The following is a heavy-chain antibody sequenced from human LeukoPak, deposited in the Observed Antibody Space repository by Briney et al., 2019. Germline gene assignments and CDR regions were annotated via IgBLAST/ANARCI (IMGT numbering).Heavy chain of an antibody. CDR1: GYRFSNYW. V-gene: IGHV5-51*01. CDR3: AIGGDSTTSCYRCFNY. J-gene: IGHJ4*02. D-gene: IGHD2-2*02. Sequence: GESLQISCEGSGYRFSNYWIGWVRQMPGKGLEWMGIVYPDDSDTRYSPSFQGQVTISADKSISTAYLQWSSLKASDTAMYYCAIGGDSTTSCYRCFNYWGQGTLVTVSS. CDR2: VYPDDSDT.